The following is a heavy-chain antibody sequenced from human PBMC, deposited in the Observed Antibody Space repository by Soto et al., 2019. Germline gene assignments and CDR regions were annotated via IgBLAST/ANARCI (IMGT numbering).Heavy chain of an antibody. CDR2: ISAYNGNT. Sequence: ASVKVSCKASGYTFTSYGISWVRQAPGQGLEWMGWISAYNGNTNYAQKLQGRVTMTRDTSIGTAYMELSSLLSDDTAVYYCARQQDRGIVAAGFDYWGQGTLVTVSS. D-gene: IGHD6-13*01. CDR3: ARQQDRGIVAAGFDY. J-gene: IGHJ4*02. CDR1: GYTFTSYG. V-gene: IGHV1-18*04.